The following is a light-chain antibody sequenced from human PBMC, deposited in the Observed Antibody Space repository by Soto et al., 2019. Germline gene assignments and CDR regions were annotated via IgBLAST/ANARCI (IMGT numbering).Light chain of an antibody. CDR3: QQYGSSPAVT. Sequence: EIVLTQSPGTLSLSPGERATLSCSASQSVSSSYLAWYQQKPGQAPRLLIYGASSRATGIPDRFSGSGAGTDFTLTISRLEPEDFAVYDCQQYGSSPAVTFGGGTKVEIK. CDR1: QSVSSSY. V-gene: IGKV3-20*01. J-gene: IGKJ4*01. CDR2: GAS.